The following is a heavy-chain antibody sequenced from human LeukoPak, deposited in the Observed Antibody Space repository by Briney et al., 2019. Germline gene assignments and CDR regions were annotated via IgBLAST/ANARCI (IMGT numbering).Heavy chain of an antibody. CDR1: GGSISSSSYY. D-gene: IGHD5-24*01. CDR3: ARIEFLDGYNPSFDY. Sequence: SETLSLTCTVSGGSISSSSYYWGWIRQPPGKGLEWIGSIYYSGSTYYNPSLKSRVTISVDTSKNQFSLKLSSVTAADTAVYYCARIEFLDGYNPSFDYWGQGTLVTVSS. V-gene: IGHV4-39*01. J-gene: IGHJ4*02. CDR2: IYYSGST.